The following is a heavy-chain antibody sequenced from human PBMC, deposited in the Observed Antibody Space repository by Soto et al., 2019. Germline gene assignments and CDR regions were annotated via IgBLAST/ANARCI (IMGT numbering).Heavy chain of an antibody. CDR1: GFTFSSYE. CDR2: IGTSGKTI. D-gene: IGHD4-4*01. Sequence: CGSMRLSCAASGFTFSSYEMNWVRQAPGKGLEWVSYIGTSGKTIYYADSVRGRFTISRDNAKNSLYLQMNSLRAEDTAVYFCARDPAIYSGKFDYGLDVWGRGTTVTVS. CDR3: ARDPAIYSGKFDYGLDV. V-gene: IGHV3-48*03. J-gene: IGHJ6*02.